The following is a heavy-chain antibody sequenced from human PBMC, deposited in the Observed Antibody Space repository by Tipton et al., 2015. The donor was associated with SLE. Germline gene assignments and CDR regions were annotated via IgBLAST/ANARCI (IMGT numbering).Heavy chain of an antibody. Sequence: SLRLSCAASGFTFSSYEMNWVRQAPGKGLEWVSYISSSGSTIYYADSVKGRFTISRDNAKNSLYLQMNSLRVEDTAVYYCARDQGGQLVRAYFDYWGQGTLVTVSS. D-gene: IGHD6-6*01. CDR3: ARDQGGQLVRAYFDY. J-gene: IGHJ4*02. CDR2: ISSSGSTI. V-gene: IGHV3-48*03. CDR1: GFTFSSYE.